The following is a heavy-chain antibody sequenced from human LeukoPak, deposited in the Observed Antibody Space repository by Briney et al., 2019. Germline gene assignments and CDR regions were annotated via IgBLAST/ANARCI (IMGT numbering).Heavy chain of an antibody. CDR1: GGSFSGYY. Sequence: PSETLSLTCAVYGGSFSGYYWSWIRQPPGKGLEWIGEINHSGSTNYNPSLKSRVTISVDTSKNQFSLKLSSVTAADTAVYYCARGMTTVVTRGGCDYWGQGTLVTVSS. CDR3: ARGMTTVVTRGGCDY. V-gene: IGHV4-34*01. J-gene: IGHJ4*02. CDR2: INHSGST. D-gene: IGHD4-23*01.